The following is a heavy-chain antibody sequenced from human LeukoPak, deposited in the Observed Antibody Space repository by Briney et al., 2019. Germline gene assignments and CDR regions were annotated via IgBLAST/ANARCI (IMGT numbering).Heavy chain of an antibody. J-gene: IGHJ3*02. CDR2: ISGSGGST. CDR3: AKDRLMKWELRDDAFDI. CDR1: GFTFSNYA. V-gene: IGHV3-23*01. Sequence: PGGSLRLSCAASGFTFSNYAMSWVRQAPGKGLEWVSAISGSGGSTYYADSVKGRFTISRDNSKNTLYLQMNSLRAEDTAVYYCAKDRLMKWELRDDAFDIWGQGTMVTVSS. D-gene: IGHD1-26*01.